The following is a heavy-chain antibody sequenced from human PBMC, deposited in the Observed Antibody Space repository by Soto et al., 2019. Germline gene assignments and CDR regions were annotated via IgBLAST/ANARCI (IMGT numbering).Heavy chain of an antibody. CDR1: GGTFSNYA. V-gene: IGHV1-69*12. J-gene: IGHJ5*02. D-gene: IGHD5-12*01. Sequence: QVQLVQSGAEVKKPGSSVKVSCKASGGTFSNYAISWVRQAPGQGLEWMGGIIPIFGTANYAQKFQGRVTITADESTSTAYMEQSSLRSEDTAIYYCAVGSVDIVPTGMKPFDPWGQGTLVTVSS. CDR2: IIPIFGTA. CDR3: AVGSVDIVPTGMKPFDP.